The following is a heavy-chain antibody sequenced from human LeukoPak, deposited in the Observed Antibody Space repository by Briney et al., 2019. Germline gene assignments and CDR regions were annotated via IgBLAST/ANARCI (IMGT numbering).Heavy chain of an antibody. D-gene: IGHD3-3*01. J-gene: IGHJ5*02. V-gene: IGHV4-34*01. CDR3: ASRYVSSEVVIIPTAKNSCFDP. CDR1: GGSFSGYY. Sequence: SETLSLTCAVYGGSFSGYYWSWVRQPPGKGLEWIGEINHSGRTNYNPSLKSRVTISVDTSKHQFSLKLTSVTAADTAVYYCASRYVSSEVVIIPTAKNSCFDPWGQGTLVTVSS. CDR2: INHSGRT.